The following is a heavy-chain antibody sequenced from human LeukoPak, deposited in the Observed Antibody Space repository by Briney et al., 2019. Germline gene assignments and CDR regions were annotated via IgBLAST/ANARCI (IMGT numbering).Heavy chain of an antibody. Sequence: PSETLSLTCAVSGGSISSGGYSWSWIRQPPGKGLEWIGYIYHSGSTYYNPPLKSRVTISVDRSKNQFSLKLSSVTAADTAVYYCAREGDGWYDYWGQGTLVTVSS. J-gene: IGHJ4*02. CDR3: AREGDGWYDY. CDR1: GGSISSGGYS. V-gene: IGHV4-30-2*01. CDR2: IYHSGST. D-gene: IGHD6-19*01.